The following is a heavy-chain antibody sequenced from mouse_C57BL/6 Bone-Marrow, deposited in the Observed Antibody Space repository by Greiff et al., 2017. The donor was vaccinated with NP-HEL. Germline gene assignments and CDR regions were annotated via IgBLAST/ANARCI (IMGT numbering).Heavy chain of an antibody. CDR3: ARLDTTVFDY. D-gene: IGHD1-1*01. J-gene: IGHJ2*01. V-gene: IGHV1-4*01. CDR1: GYTFTSYT. CDR2: INPSSGYT. Sequence: QVQLQQSGAELARPGASVKMSCKASGYTFTSYTMHWVKQRPGQGLEWIGYINPSSGYTKYNQKFKDKATLTADKSSSTAYMQLSSLTSEDSAVYYCARLDTTVFDYWGKGTTLTVSS.